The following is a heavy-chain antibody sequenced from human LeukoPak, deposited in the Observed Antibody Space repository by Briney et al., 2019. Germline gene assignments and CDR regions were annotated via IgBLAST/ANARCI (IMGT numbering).Heavy chain of an antibody. D-gene: IGHD6-13*01. CDR3: ARGAQLTDY. J-gene: IGHJ4*02. V-gene: IGHV3-64*01. Sequence: GGSLRLSCAASGFTFYTYGMHWVRQAPGKGLEYVSGIGPDRGTTYYAKSVKGRFTISRDNSKSMVYLQMGSLTVDDMAVYYCARGAQLTDYWGQGTLVTVSS. CDR1: GFTFYTYG. CDR2: IGPDRGTT.